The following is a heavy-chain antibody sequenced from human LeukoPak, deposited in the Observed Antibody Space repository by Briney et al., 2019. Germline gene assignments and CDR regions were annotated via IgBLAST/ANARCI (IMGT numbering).Heavy chain of an antibody. CDR2: INSDGINT. D-gene: IGHD3-22*01. Sequence: GGSLRLSCAASGLTFSNYWMHWVRQAPGKGLVWVSRINSDGINTSYADSVKGRFTISRDNAKNTLNLQMNSLRAEDTAVYYCARDLGQYYDTSDNWFAPWGQGTLVTVSS. CDR3: ARDLGQYYDTSDNWFAP. J-gene: IGHJ5*02. V-gene: IGHV3-74*01. CDR1: GLTFSNYW.